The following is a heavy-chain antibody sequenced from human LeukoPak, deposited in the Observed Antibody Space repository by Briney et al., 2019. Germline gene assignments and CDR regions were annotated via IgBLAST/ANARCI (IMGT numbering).Heavy chain of an antibody. Sequence: KPSATLSLTCAVYGGSFSGYYWSWIRQPPGEGLEWIGVINHSGSTNYNPSLKSRVTISVDTSKNQFSLKLSSVTAADTAVYYCARGERIAAAERYNWFDPWGQGTLVTVSS. D-gene: IGHD6-13*01. J-gene: IGHJ5*02. CDR2: INHSGST. V-gene: IGHV4-34*01. CDR1: GGSFSGYY. CDR3: ARGERIAAAERYNWFDP.